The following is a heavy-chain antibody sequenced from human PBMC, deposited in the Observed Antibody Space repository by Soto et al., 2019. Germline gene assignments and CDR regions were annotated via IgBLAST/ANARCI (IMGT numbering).Heavy chain of an antibody. CDR3: ARAPMDYGDYDDAFDI. CDR2: IWYDGSNK. J-gene: IGHJ3*02. CDR1: GFTFSSYG. V-gene: IGHV3-33*01. Sequence: GGSLRLSCAASGFTFSSYGMHWVRQAPGKGLEWVAVIWYDGSNKYYADSVKGRFTISRDNSKNTLYLQMNSLRAEDTAVYYCARAPMDYGDYDDAFDIWGQGTMVTVSS. D-gene: IGHD4-17*01.